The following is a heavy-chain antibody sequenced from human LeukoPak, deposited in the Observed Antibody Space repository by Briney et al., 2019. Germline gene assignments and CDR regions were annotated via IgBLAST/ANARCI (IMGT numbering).Heavy chain of an antibody. CDR3: ALYGDYQAEYFQH. Sequence: ASVKVSCKASGGTFSSYAISWVRQAPGQGLEWMGRIIPIFGTANYAQKFQGRVTITTDESMSTAYMELSSLRSDDTAVYYCALYGDYQAEYFQHWGQGTLVTVSS. V-gene: IGHV1-69*05. J-gene: IGHJ1*01. D-gene: IGHD4-17*01. CDR1: GGTFSSYA. CDR2: IIPIFGTA.